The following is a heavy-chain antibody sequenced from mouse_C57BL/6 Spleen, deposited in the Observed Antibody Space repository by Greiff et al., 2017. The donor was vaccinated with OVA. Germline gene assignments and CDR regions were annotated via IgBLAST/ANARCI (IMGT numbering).Heavy chain of an antibody. Sequence: VQLQQPGAELVKPGASVKMSCKASGYTFTSYWITWVKQRPGQGLEWIGDIYPGSGSTNYNEKFKSKATLTVDTSSSTAYMQLSSLTSEDSAVYYCARGATGVAFYWYFDVWGTGTTVTVSS. V-gene: IGHV1-55*01. CDR3: ARGATGVAFYWYFDV. J-gene: IGHJ1*03. CDR1: GYTFTSYW. D-gene: IGHD1-1*01. CDR2: IYPGSGST.